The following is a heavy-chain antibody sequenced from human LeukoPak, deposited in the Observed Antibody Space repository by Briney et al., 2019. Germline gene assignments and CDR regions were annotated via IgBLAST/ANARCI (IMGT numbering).Heavy chain of an antibody. CDR2: ISGSGGST. CDR1: GFTFSNYA. D-gene: IGHD3-10*01. Sequence: PGGSLRLSWAASGFTFSNYAMSWVRQAPGKGLEWVSDISGSGGSTSYADSVKGRFTISRDNSKNTLYLQMSSLRAEDTAVYYCAKDKDGSGSYLFLRWGQGTLVTVSS. J-gene: IGHJ4*02. CDR3: AKDKDGSGSYLFLR. V-gene: IGHV3-23*01.